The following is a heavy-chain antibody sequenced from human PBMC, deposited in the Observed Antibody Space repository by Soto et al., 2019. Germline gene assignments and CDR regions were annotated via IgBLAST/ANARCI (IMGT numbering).Heavy chain of an antibody. V-gene: IGHV4-59*01. CDR1: GGSISSYY. CDR2: IYYSGST. Sequence: PSETLSLTCTVSGGSISSYYWSWIRQPPGKGLEWIGYIYYSGSTNYNPSLKSRVTISVDTSKNQFSLKLSSVTAADTAVYYCVKGVSKRLRYFDWLELGFDPWGQGTLVTVSS. D-gene: IGHD3-9*01. CDR3: VKGVSKRLRYFDWLELGFDP. J-gene: IGHJ5*02.